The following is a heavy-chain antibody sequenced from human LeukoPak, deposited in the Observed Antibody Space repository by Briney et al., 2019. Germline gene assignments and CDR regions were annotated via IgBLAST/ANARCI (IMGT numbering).Heavy chain of an antibody. CDR1: GFIFSSYA. Sequence: PGGSLRLSCAASGFIFSSYAMSWVRQAPGMGLESVSAISASGSSTYYADSVKGRFTISRDNSRNTVYLQMNSLRAEDTAVYYCARTKSGSYGYFDYWGQGTLVTASS. J-gene: IGHJ4*02. V-gene: IGHV3-23*01. CDR3: ARTKSGSYGYFDY. CDR2: ISASGSST. D-gene: IGHD1-26*01.